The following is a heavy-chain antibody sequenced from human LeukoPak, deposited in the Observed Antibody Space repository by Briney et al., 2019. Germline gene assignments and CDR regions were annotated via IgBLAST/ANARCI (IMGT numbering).Heavy chain of an antibody. CDR1: GGTFSSYA. V-gene: IGHV1-69*01. D-gene: IGHD6-13*01. Sequence: SVKVSCKASGGTFSSYAISWVRQAPGQGLEWMGGIIPIFGTPNYAQNFQGRVTITADESTSTAYMELSSLRSEDTAVYYCAGGTLYSSSWYYYFDYWGQGTLVTVSS. CDR2: IIPIFGTP. CDR3: AGGTLYSSSWYYYFDY. J-gene: IGHJ4*02.